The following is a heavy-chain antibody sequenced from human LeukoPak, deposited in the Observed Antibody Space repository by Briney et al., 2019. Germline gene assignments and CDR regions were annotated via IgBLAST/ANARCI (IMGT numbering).Heavy chain of an antibody. J-gene: IGHJ4*02. V-gene: IGHV1-69*13. CDR1: GGTFSSYA. CDR2: IIPIFGTA. D-gene: IGHD5-24*01. CDR3: ARGVEMLAGAFGY. Sequence: SVKVSCKASGGTFSSYAISWVRQAPGQGLEWMGGIIPIFGTANYAQKFQGRATINEDESTSTAYMEWSSLRSEDTAVYYCARGVEMLAGAFGYWGQGTLVTVSS.